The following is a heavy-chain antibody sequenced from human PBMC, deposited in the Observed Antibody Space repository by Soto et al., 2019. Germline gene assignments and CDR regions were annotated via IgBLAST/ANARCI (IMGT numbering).Heavy chain of an antibody. CDR3: ARGPLVVLNYFES. Sequence: QVQLVQSGTEVKKPGSSVKVSCKASGGTFRNYPINWVRQAPGQGLEWMGSIFPLTDIPDYAQNFQARLTISADKSTSTAYMELSSLTSDDTAMYFCARGPLVVLNYFESWGQGTHVTVSS. CDR2: IFPLTDIP. V-gene: IGHV1-69*02. J-gene: IGHJ4*02. CDR1: GGTFRNYP.